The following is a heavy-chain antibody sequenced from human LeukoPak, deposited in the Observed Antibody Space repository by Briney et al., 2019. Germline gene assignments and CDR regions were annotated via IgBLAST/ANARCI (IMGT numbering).Heavy chain of an antibody. V-gene: IGHV1-2*02. CDR3: ARVQFELKQLVFHSIDP. J-gene: IGHJ5*02. D-gene: IGHD6-6*01. CDR2: INPNSGGT. Sequence: ASVKVSCKASGYTFTGYYMHWVRQAPGQGLEWMGWINPNSGGTNYAQKFQGRVTMTRDTSVSTAYMELSRLRSDDTAVYYCARVQFELKQLVFHSIDPWGQGTLVTVSS. CDR1: GYTFTGYY.